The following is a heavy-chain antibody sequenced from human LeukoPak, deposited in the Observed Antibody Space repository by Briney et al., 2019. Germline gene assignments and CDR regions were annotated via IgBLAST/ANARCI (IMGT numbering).Heavy chain of an antibody. V-gene: IGHV4-61*02. CDR1: GGSISSGSYY. CDR3: ARASWFGESTTDY. Sequence: KPSQTLSLTCTVSGGSISSGSYYSSWIRQPAGKGLEWIGRIYTSGSTNYNPSLKSRVTISVDTSKNQFSLKLSSVTDADTAVYYCARASWFGESTTDYWGEGTLVTVSS. D-gene: IGHD3-10*01. CDR2: IYTSGST. J-gene: IGHJ4*02.